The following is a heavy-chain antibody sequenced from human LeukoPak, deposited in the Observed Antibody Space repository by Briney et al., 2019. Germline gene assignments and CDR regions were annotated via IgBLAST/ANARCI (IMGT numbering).Heavy chain of an antibody. Sequence: SETLSVTCTVSGGSISGYYWSWIRQPPGKGLEWIGYIYYSGSTNYNPSLKSRVTISVDTSKNQFSLKLSSVTAADTAVYYCASLTGKDFDYWGQGTLVTVSS. CDR3: ASLTGKDFDY. V-gene: IGHV4-59*01. J-gene: IGHJ4*02. CDR2: IYYSGST. D-gene: IGHD1-1*01. CDR1: GGSISGYY.